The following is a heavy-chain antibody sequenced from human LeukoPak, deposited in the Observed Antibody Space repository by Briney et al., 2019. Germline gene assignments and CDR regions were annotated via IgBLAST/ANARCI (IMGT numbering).Heavy chain of an antibody. CDR1: AFTFSSYG. CDR2: ISGSGGST. D-gene: IGHD3-22*01. J-gene: IGHJ4*02. Sequence: GGSLRLSCAASAFTFSSYGMSWVRQAPGKGLEWVSAISGSGGSTYYADSVKGRFTISRDNSKNTLYLQMNSLRAEDTAVYYCAKDPQPYYYDSSSFWEYWGQGTLVTVSS. CDR3: AKDPQPYYYDSSSFWEY. V-gene: IGHV3-23*01.